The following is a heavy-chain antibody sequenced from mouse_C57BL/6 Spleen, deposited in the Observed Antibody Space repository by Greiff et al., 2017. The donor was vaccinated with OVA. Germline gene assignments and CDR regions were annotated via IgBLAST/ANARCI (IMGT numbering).Heavy chain of an antibody. CDR1: GFTFSSYA. J-gene: IGHJ2*01. V-gene: IGHV5-9-1*02. D-gene: IGHD1-1*01. CDR3: TSHYGSSYNFDY. Sequence: EVMLVESGEGLVKPGGSLKLSCAASGFTFSSYAMSWVRQTPEKRLEWVAYISSGGDYIYYADTVKGRFTISRDNARNTLYLQMSSLKSEDTAMYYCTSHYGSSYNFDYWGQGTTLTVSS. CDR2: ISSGGDYI.